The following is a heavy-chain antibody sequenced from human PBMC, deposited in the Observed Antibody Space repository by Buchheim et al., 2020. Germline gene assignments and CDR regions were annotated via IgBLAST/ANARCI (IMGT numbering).Heavy chain of an antibody. CDR2: IYYSGST. J-gene: IGHJ5*02. CDR1: GGSISSGGYY. CDR3: ARRPVAAIDPWFDP. Sequence: QVQLQESGPGLVKPSQALSLTCTVSGGSISSGGYYWSWIRQHPGKGLEWIGYIYYSGSTYYNPSLKSRVTISVDTHKNKFPLKLSSVTAADTAVYYCARRPVAAIDPWFDPWGQGTL. D-gene: IGHD2-21*02. V-gene: IGHV4-31*03.